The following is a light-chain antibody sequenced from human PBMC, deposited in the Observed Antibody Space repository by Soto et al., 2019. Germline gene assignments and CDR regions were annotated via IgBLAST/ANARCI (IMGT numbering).Light chain of an antibody. CDR2: GAS. Sequence: EIVMTQSPATLSVSPGERATLSCRASQSVSSNLAWYQQKPGQAPRLLIYGASTRATGIPARFSGSGSGTXXXXXXXSLQSEDFAVYHCQQYNNWPQTFGQGTKLEIK. CDR3: QQYNNWPQT. J-gene: IGKJ2*01. CDR1: QSVSSN. V-gene: IGKV3D-15*01.